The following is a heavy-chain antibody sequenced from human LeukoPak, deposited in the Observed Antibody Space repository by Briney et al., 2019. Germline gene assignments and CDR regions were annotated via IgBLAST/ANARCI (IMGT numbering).Heavy chain of an antibody. V-gene: IGHV3-30*18. CDR2: ISYDGSNK. D-gene: IGHD2-15*01. Sequence: GGSLRLSCAASGFTFSSYGMHWVRQAPGKGLEWVAVISYDGSNKYYADSVKGRFTISRDNSKNTLYLQMNSLRAEDTAVYYCAKDQHPFCSGGSCYFADYWGQGTLVTVSS. J-gene: IGHJ4*02. CDR1: GFTFSSYG. CDR3: AKDQHPFCSGGSCYFADY.